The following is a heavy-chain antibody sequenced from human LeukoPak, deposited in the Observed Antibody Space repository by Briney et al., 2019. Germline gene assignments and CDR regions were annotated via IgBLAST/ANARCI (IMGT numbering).Heavy chain of an antibody. V-gene: IGHV3-33*01. Sequence: PGGSLRLSCAASGFTFSSYGMHWVRQAPGKGLEWVALIWYDGSNKYHADSVKGRFTVSRDNSKNTLYLQMNSLRAEDTAVYYCARDQERGYSFSFAWGQGTLVTVSS. CDR3: ARDQERGYSFSFA. CDR2: IWYDGSNK. D-gene: IGHD1-1*01. CDR1: GFTFSSYG. J-gene: IGHJ4*02.